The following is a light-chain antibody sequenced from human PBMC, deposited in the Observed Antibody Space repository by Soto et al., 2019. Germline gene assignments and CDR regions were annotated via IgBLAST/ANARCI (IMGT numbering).Light chain of an antibody. CDR1: QSLSRW. CDR3: QQYNAVPWT. CDR2: KAS. J-gene: IGKJ1*01. Sequence: DIQLTQSPSTLSASVGDRVTITCRANQSLSRWLAWYQQKPGKAPNLLIYKASSLESGVPSRFSGSASGTDFTLTISSLQPDDFATYYCQQYNAVPWTFGQGTKVESK. V-gene: IGKV1-5*03.